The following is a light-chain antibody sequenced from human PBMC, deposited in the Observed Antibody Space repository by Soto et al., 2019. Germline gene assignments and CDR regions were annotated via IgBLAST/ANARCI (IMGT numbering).Light chain of an antibody. Sequence: EIVMTQSPATLSVSPGERATLSCRVSQSVSSNLAWYQQKPGQAPRLLIYGASTRATGIPARFSGSGSGTEFTLTISSLQSEDFAVYYCQQYNNWPPLTFGGGTKVAIK. CDR3: QQYNNWPPLT. V-gene: IGKV3-15*01. CDR1: QSVSSN. J-gene: IGKJ4*01. CDR2: GAS.